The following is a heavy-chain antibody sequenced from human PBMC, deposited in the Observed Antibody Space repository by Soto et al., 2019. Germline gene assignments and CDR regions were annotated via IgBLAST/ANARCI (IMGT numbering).Heavy chain of an antibody. CDR1: GYTFTGYY. CDR3: ARLNSSSSINGMDV. V-gene: IGHV1-2*04. CDR2: INPNSGGT. J-gene: IGHJ6*02. Sequence: ASVKVSCKASGYTFTGYYMHWGRQAPGQGLEWMGWINPNSGGTNYAQKFQGWVTMTRDTSISTAYMELSRLRSDDTAVYYCARLNSSSSINGMDVWGQGTTVTVSS. D-gene: IGHD6-6*01.